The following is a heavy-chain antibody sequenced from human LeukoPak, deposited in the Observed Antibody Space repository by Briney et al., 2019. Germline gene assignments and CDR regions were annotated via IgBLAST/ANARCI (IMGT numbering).Heavy chain of an antibody. CDR1: GYTFTGYY. V-gene: IGHV1-2*02. Sequence: GASVKVSCKASGYTFTGYYMHWVRQAPGQGLEWMGWINSNSGGTNYAQKFQGRVTMTRDTSISTAYMELSRLGTDDTAVYYCARDYSGSYLVYWGQGTLVTVSS. CDR2: INSNSGGT. J-gene: IGHJ4*02. CDR3: ARDYSGSYLVY. D-gene: IGHD1-26*01.